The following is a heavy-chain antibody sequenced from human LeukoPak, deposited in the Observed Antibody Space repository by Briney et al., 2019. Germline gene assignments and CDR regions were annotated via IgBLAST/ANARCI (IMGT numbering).Heavy chain of an antibody. J-gene: IGHJ5*02. Sequence: PSETLSLTCTVSGVSIRSSYYYWGWSRQPPGKGLEWIGGIYDSGSTYYNPSLKSRVTISVDTAKNQFSLKLNSVTAADPAGDFCARHYGPWGQGTLVTVSS. CDR2: IYDSGST. D-gene: IGHD3-10*01. V-gene: IGHV4-39*01. CDR3: ARHYGP. CDR1: GVSIRSSYYY.